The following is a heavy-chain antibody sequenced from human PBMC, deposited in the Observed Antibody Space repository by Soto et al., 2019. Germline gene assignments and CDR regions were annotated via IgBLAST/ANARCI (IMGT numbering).Heavy chain of an antibody. V-gene: IGHV1-3*01. CDR1: GYTFTSYA. Sequence: ASVKVSCKASGYTFTSYAMHWVRQAPGQRLEWMGWINAGNGNTKYSQKFQGRVTITRDTSASTAYMELSSLRSEDTALYYCAGRGIAGTAFDCMDVWGQGTTVTVSS. D-gene: IGHD1-7*01. J-gene: IGHJ6*02. CDR3: AGRGIAGTAFDCMDV. CDR2: INAGNGNT.